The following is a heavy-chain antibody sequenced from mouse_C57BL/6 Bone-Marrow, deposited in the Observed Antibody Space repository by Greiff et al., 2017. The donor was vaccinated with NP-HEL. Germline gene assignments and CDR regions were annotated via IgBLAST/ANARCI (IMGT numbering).Heavy chain of an antibody. V-gene: IGHV14-3*01. Sequence: VQLQQSVAELVRPGASVKLSCTASGFTIKNTYMHWVKQRPEQGLEWIGRIDPANGNTKYAPKFQGKATITADPSSNTAYLQLSSLTSEDTAIYYCARKLTTGVAYYDAMDYWGQGTSVTVSS. D-gene: IGHD1-1*01. J-gene: IGHJ4*01. CDR2: IDPANGNT. CDR1: GFTIKNTY. CDR3: ARKLTTGVAYYDAMDY.